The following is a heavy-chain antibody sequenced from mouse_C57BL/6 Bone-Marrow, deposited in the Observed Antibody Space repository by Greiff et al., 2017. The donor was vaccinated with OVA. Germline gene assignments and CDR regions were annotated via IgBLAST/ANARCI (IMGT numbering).Heavy chain of an antibody. CDR2: INYDGSST. J-gene: IGHJ1*03. CDR1: GFTFSDYY. V-gene: IGHV5-16*01. Sequence: EVKLVESEGGLVQPGSSMKLSCTASGFTFSDYYMAWVRQVPEKGLEWVANINYDGSSTYYLDSLKSRFIISRDNAKNILYLQMSSLKSEDTATYYCARDLAPWYFDVWGTGTTVTVSS. CDR3: ARDLAPWYFDV.